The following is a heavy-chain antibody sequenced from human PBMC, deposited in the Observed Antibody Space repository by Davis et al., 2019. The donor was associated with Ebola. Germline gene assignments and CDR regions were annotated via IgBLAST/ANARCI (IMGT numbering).Heavy chain of an antibody. D-gene: IGHD3-3*01. CDR1: GGSFSGYY. Sequence: SEPLSLTCAVYGGSFSGYYWSWIRQPPGKGLEWIGEINHSGSTNYNPSLKSRVTISVDTSKNQFSLKLSSVTAADTAVYYCARRGFWSGYGGYFDYWGQGTLVTVSS. CDR3: ARRGFWSGYGGYFDY. V-gene: IGHV4-34*01. CDR2: INHSGST. J-gene: IGHJ4*02.